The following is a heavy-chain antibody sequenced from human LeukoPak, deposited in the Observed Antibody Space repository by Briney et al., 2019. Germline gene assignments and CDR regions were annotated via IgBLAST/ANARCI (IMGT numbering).Heavy chain of an antibody. Sequence: ASVKVSCKASGYTFTGYYMHWVRQAPGKGFEWVGGINPEDGEILYAQKFQGRVIMTEDPSTDTAYMEMTSLKSEDTAVYYCLFNPGNWGQGTLVTVSS. CDR1: GYTFTGYY. CDR2: INPEDGEI. D-gene: IGHD3-10*01. V-gene: IGHV1-24*01. CDR3: LFNPGN. J-gene: IGHJ4*02.